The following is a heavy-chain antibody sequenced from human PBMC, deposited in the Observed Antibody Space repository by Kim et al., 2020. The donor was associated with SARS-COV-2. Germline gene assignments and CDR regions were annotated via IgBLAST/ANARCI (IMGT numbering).Heavy chain of an antibody. CDR2: IYSSGST. J-gene: IGHJ3*01. Sequence: SETLSLTCSVSGGSMTTYFWSWIRQPPGKTLEWIGYIYSSGSTTYNPSLKSRVIISVDTSKNQFSLNLRSVTAPATAVFYFARRYNWTRGLVLVFVFWG. CDR3: ARRYNWTRGLVLVFVF. D-gene: IGHD1-1*01. CDR1: GGSMTTYF. V-gene: IGHV4-59*08.